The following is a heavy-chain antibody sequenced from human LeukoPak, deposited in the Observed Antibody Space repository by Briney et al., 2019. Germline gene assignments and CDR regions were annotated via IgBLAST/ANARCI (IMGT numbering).Heavy chain of an antibody. CDR2: ISDSGGTT. J-gene: IGHJ4*02. CDR3: AKDKTAAAGTPGDN. V-gene: IGHV3-23*01. D-gene: IGHD6-13*01. Sequence: GGSLRLSCAASGFTVSNNYMSWVRQAPGKGLEWVSMISDSGGTTSYADSVKGRFTISRDNSKNTVYLQMNSLRAEDTAVYYCAKDKTAAAGTPGDNWGQGTLVTVSS. CDR1: GFTVSNNY.